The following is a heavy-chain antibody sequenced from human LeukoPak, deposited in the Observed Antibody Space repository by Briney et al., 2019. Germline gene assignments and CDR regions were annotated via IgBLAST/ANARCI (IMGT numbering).Heavy chain of an antibody. Sequence: PSETLSLTCAVYGGSFSGYYWSWIRQSPGKGLXXXXXINHSGSTNYDPSLKSRVTISVDTSKNQFSLKLSSVTAADTAVYYCARTSRTSPGGGYYFDYWGQGTLVTVSS. D-gene: IGHD2-2*01. J-gene: IGHJ4*02. CDR2: INHSGST. CDR3: ARTSRTSPGGGYYFDY. CDR1: GGSFSGYY. V-gene: IGHV4-34*01.